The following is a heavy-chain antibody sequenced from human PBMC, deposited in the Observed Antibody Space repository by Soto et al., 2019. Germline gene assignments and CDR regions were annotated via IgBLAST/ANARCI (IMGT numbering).Heavy chain of an antibody. Sequence: DVQLVESGGGLVQPGGSLRLSCAASGFTFSSYWMHWVRQSPGKGLVWVSRIKTDGSDTHYADSVKGRFTISRDNAKNTLYLQMNSLRDEDTAVYYCARPRTSDWAYDIWGQGTMVIVSS. CDR1: GFTFSSYW. CDR2: IKTDGSDT. D-gene: IGHD3-9*01. V-gene: IGHV3-74*01. J-gene: IGHJ3*02. CDR3: ARPRTSDWAYDI.